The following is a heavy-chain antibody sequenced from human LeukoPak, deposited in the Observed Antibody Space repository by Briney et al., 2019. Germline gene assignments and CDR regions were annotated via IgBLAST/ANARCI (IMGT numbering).Heavy chain of an antibody. V-gene: IGHV1-69*13. CDR1: GGTFSSYA. CDR2: IIPIFGTA. CDR3: ARGHGGNSFAGD. D-gene: IGHD4-23*01. Sequence: GASVKVSCKASGGTFSSYATSWVRQAPGQGLEWMGGIIPIFGTANYAQKFQGRVTITADESTSTAYMELSSLRSEDTAVYYCARGHGGNSFAGDWGQGTMVTVSS. J-gene: IGHJ3*01.